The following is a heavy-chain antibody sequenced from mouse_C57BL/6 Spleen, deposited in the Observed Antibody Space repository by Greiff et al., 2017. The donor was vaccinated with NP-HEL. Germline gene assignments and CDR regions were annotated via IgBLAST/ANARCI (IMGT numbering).Heavy chain of an antibody. CDR1: GYTFTDYY. D-gene: IGHD2-4*01. CDR2: INPNNGGT. CDR3: ARGAAYYDPYYYAMDY. Sequence: VQLQQSGPELVKPGASVKISCKASGYTFTDYYMNWVKQSHGKSLEWIGDINPNNGGTSYNQKFTGKATLTVDKFSSTAYMELRSLTSEESADYYCARGAAYYDPYYYAMDYWGQGTSVTVSS. J-gene: IGHJ4*01. V-gene: IGHV1-26*01.